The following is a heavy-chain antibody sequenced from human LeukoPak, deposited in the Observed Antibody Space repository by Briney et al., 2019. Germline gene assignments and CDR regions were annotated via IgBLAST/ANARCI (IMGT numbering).Heavy chain of an antibody. D-gene: IGHD6-6*01. CDR3: ARHVGIAARPGQRHYYYYYMDV. Sequence: SETLSLTCTVSGGSISSYYWSWIRQPPGKGLEWIGYIYTSGSTNYNPSLKSRVTISVDTSKNQFSLKLSSVTAADTAVYYCARHVGIAARPGQRHYYYYYMDVWGKGTTVTVSS. J-gene: IGHJ6*03. V-gene: IGHV4-4*09. CDR2: IYTSGST. CDR1: GGSISSYY.